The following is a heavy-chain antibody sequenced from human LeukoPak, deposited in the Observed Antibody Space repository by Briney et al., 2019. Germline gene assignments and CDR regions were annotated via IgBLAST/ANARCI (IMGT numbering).Heavy chain of an antibody. V-gene: IGHV4-34*01. J-gene: IGHJ3*02. D-gene: IGHD6-19*01. CDR1: GGSFSGYY. CDR2: INHSGST. CDR3: ARVRQWLVRRWPYAFDI. Sequence: ASETLSLTCAVYGGSFSGYYWSWIRQPPGKGLEWIGEINHSGSTNYDPSLKSRVTISVDTSKNQFSLKLSSVTAADTAVYYCARVRQWLVRRWPYAFDIWGQGTMVTVSS.